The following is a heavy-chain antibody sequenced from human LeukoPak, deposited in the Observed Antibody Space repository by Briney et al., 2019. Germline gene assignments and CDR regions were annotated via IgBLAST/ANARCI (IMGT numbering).Heavy chain of an antibody. CDR2: INPSGGST. CDR1: GYTFTSYY. D-gene: IGHD5-18*01. Sequence: GASVTVSCTASGYTFTSYYMHWVRQAPGQGLEWMGIINPSGGSTSYAQKFQGRVTMTRDTSTSTVYMELSSLRSEDTAVYYCARGPEGSWIQLWLLDYWGQGTLVTVSS. V-gene: IGHV1-46*01. J-gene: IGHJ4*02. CDR3: ARGPEGSWIQLWLLDY.